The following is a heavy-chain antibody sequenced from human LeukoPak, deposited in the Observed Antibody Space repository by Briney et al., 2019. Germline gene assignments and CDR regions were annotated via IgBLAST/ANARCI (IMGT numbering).Heavy chain of an antibody. CDR2: ISGSGGST. Sequence: PGGSLRLSXAASGFTFSSYAMSWVRQAPGKGLEWVSAISGSGGSTYYADSVKGRFTISRDNSKNTLYLQMNSLRAEDTAVYYCAKSSYDFWSGYYPFDYWGQGTLVTVSS. J-gene: IGHJ4*02. V-gene: IGHV3-23*01. D-gene: IGHD3-3*01. CDR3: AKSSYDFWSGYYPFDY. CDR1: GFTFSSYA.